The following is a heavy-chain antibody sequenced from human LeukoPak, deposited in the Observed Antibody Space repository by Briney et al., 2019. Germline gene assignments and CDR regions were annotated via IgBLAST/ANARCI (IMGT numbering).Heavy chain of an antibody. V-gene: IGHV4-34*01. Sequence: SQSLSLTCAVYGGSFSGYYWSWSRQPPGKGLEWIGEINHSGSTNYNPSLKSRVTISVDTSKNQFSLKLSSVTAADTAVYYCARGLDSSRSFDYWGQGTLVTVSS. CDR2: INHSGST. D-gene: IGHD6-13*01. CDR1: GGSFSGYY. CDR3: ARGLDSSRSFDY. J-gene: IGHJ4*02.